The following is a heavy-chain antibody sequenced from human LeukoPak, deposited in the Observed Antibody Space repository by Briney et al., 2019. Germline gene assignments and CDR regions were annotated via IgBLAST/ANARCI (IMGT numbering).Heavy chain of an antibody. CDR3: ARYSYGRDDAFDI. J-gene: IGHJ3*02. Sequence: SETLSLTCTVSGGSISSGDYYWSWIRQPPGKGLEWIGCIYYSGSTYYNPSLKSRVTISVDTSKNQFSLKLSSVTAADTAVYYCARYSYGRDDAFDIWGQGTMVTVSS. D-gene: IGHD5-18*01. CDR1: GGSISSGDYY. CDR2: IYYSGST. V-gene: IGHV4-30-4*01.